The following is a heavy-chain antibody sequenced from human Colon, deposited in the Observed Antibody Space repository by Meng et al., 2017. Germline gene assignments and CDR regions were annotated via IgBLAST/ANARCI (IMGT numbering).Heavy chain of an antibody. CDR3: AKRLIAVAGRGSYYYYGIDV. J-gene: IGHJ6*02. V-gene: IGHV3-23*01. D-gene: IGHD6-19*01. CDR1: RLSLSNYD. Sequence: GESLKISCAASRLSLSNYDMGWVRQAPGKGLEWVSGSSTSGGATYYADSVKGRFTISRDNSQNTLYLQMDSLRGEDSAVYYCAKRLIAVAGRGSYYYYGIDVWGRGTTVTVSS. CDR2: SSTSGGAT.